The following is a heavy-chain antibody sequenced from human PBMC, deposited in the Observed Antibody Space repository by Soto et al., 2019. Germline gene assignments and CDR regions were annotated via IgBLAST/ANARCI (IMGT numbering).Heavy chain of an antibody. CDR2: IIPIFGTA. CDR1: GGTFSSYA. CDR3: ARDRAGYYYYGMDV. Sequence: SVKVSCKASGGTFSSYAISWVRQAPGQGLEWMGGIIPIFGTANYAQKFQCRVTITADKSTSTAYMELSSLRSEDTAVYYCARDRAGYYYYGMDVWGQGTTVTVSS. V-gene: IGHV1-69*06. J-gene: IGHJ6*02.